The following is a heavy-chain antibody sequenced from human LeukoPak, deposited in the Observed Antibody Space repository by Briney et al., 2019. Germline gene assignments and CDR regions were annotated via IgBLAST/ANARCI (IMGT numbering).Heavy chain of an antibody. V-gene: IGHV3-7*01. J-gene: IGHJ6*02. CDR3: ARDPVAGTLDPQYYYHYGIDV. CDR1: GFTFSSYW. D-gene: IGHD6-19*01. CDR2: IKQDGSEK. Sequence: GGSLRLSCAASGFTFSSYWMSWVRQAPGKGLEWVANIKQDGSEKYYVDSVKGRFTISRDNAKNSLYLQMNSLRADDTAVYYCARDPVAGTLDPQYYYHYGIDVWGQGTTVTVSS.